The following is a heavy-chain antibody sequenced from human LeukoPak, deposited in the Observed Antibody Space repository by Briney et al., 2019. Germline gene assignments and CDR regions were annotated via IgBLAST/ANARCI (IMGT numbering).Heavy chain of an antibody. V-gene: IGHV1-8*01. Sequence: ASVKVSCKAPGYTFTSYDINWVRQATGQGLEWMGWMNPNSGNTGYAQKFQGRVTMTRYTSISTAYMELSSLRSEDTAVYYCARRKSSTSPLEPIDYWGQGTLVTVSS. CDR1: GYTFTSYD. CDR3: ARRKSSTSPLEPIDY. J-gene: IGHJ4*02. D-gene: IGHD2-2*01. CDR2: MNPNSGNT.